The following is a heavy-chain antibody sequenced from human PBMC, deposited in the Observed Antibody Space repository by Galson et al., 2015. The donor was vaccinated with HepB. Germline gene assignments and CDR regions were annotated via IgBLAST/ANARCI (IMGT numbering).Heavy chain of an antibody. CDR1: GFTFSSYG. V-gene: IGHV3-30*18. CDR2: ISYDGSNK. D-gene: IGHD6-19*01. Sequence: SLRLSCAASGFTFSSYGMHWVRQAPGKGLEWVAVISYDGSNKYYADSVKGRFTISRDNSKNTLYLQMNSLRAEDTAVYYCAKGPGFPIAVAGTDWLGEFDYWGQGTLVTVSS. J-gene: IGHJ4*02. CDR3: AKGPGFPIAVAGTDWLGEFDY.